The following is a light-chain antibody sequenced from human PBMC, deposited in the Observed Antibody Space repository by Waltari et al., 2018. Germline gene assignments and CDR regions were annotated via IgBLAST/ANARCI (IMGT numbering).Light chain of an antibody. Sequence: DIQMTQAPSSLSASVGDRVTITCRASQSSISYLNWYQQKPWRAPKLLIYGTSRLQSGVPSRFSGTGSETDFTLTITSLEREDFASYYCQQSYSSPWTFGQGTKVEIK. J-gene: IGKJ1*01. CDR2: GTS. V-gene: IGKV1-39*01. CDR3: QQSYSSPWT. CDR1: QSSISY.